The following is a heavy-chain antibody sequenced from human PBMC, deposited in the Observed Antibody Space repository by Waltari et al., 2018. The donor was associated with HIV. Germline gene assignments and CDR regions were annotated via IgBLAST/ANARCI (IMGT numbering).Heavy chain of an antibody. J-gene: IGHJ4*02. CDR2: INRDGSST. D-gene: IGHD6-13*01. V-gene: IGHV3-74*01. CDR1: GFTFRNYW. CDR3: VRGSSSWNGVDF. Sequence: EVQLVESGGGLVQPGGSLRLSCAASGFTFRNYWLHWVRQAAGKGLVWVSRINRDGSSTTYADSEKGRFTISRDNAKNTLYMQMNSLRAEDTALYYCVRGSSSWNGVDFWGRGTLVTVSS.